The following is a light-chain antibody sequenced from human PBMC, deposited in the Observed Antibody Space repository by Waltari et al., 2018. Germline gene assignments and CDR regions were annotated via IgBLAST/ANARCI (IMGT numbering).Light chain of an antibody. CDR1: QSVRSY. CDR3: QQRISWPLT. CDR2: DAS. Sequence: EIVLTQSPATLSLSPGERATLSCRASQSVRSYLAWYQQKPGQAPILLIYDASNRATGIPARFSGGGSGTDFTLTISSLEPEDFAVYYCQQRISWPLTFGGGTKVEIK. J-gene: IGKJ4*01. V-gene: IGKV3-11*01.